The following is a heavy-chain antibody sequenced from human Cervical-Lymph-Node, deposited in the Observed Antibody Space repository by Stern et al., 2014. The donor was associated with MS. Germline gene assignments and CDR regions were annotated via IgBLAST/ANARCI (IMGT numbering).Heavy chain of an antibody. CDR3: ARGRGYGYGVDY. D-gene: IGHD5-18*01. CDR1: GGSVNSGSHY. V-gene: IGHV4-61*01. CDR2: IFNSGNT. J-gene: IGHJ4*02. Sequence: VQLVESGPGLVKPSETLSLTCTVSGGSVNSGSHYWSWIRQPPGKGLEWIGHIFNSGNTHYNPSLKSRATISEDTSKNQFSLKMSSVNAADTAVYYCARGRGYGYGVDYWGQGTLVTVS.